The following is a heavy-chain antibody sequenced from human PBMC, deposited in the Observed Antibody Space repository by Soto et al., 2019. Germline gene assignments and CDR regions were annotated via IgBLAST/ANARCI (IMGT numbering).Heavy chain of an antibody. D-gene: IGHD3-3*01. Sequence: EVQLVESGGGLVKPGGSLRLSCAASGFTFSNAWMNWVRQAPGKGLEWVGHIKSKSEGGTIDYAEPLKGRFTISRDDSRATLYLQMNSLKSEDAAVYFCTTVATISGVITKTFDHWGQGALVTVSS. CDR2: IKSKSEGGTI. V-gene: IGHV3-15*05. CDR1: GFTFSNAW. J-gene: IGHJ4*02. CDR3: TTVATISGVITKTFDH.